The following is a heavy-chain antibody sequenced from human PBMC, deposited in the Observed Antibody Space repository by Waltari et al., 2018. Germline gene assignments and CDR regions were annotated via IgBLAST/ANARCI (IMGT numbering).Heavy chain of an antibody. V-gene: IGHV4-4*07. CDR3: ARSANLGITGTTWFDP. CDR2: IYTSGST. J-gene: IGHJ5*02. Sequence: GPGLVKPSETLSLTCTVSGGSISSYYWSWIRQPAGKGLEWIGRIYTSGSTNYNPSLKSRVTISVDKSKNQFPLKLSSVTAADTAVYYCARSANLGITGTTWFDPWGQGTLVTVSS. D-gene: IGHD1-20*01. CDR1: GGSISSYY.